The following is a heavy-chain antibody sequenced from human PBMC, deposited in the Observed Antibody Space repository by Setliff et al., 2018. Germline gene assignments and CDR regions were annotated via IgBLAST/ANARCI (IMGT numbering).Heavy chain of an antibody. CDR1: GGSISSYY. CDR3: AREQWLDPPGYYYMDV. J-gene: IGHJ6*03. V-gene: IGHV4-4*07. D-gene: IGHD6-19*01. Sequence: KPSETLSLTCTVSGGSISSYYWSWIRQPTGKGLEWIGHIHIGGSANYNPSLKSRVTMSIDTSKNQFSLKLNSVTAADMAVYYCAREQWLDPPGYYYMDVWAKGTTVTVSS. CDR2: IHIGGSA.